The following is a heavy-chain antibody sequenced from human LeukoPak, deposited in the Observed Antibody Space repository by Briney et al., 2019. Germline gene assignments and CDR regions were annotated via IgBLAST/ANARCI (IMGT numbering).Heavy chain of an antibody. CDR2: ISGSGGST. CDR1: GFTFSSYA. J-gene: IGHJ4*02. V-gene: IGHV3-23*01. CDR3: ARRYCSSTTCPVDC. Sequence: PGGSLRLSCAASGFTFSSYAMSWVRQAPGKGLEWVSAISGSGGSTYYADSVKGRFTISRGNSKNTLYLQMNSLRAEDTAVYYCARRYCSSTTCPVDCWGQGTLVTVSS. D-gene: IGHD2-2*01.